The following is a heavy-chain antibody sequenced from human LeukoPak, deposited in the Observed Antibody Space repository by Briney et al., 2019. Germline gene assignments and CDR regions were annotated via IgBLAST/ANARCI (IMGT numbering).Heavy chain of an antibody. D-gene: IGHD3-22*01. CDR3: ARDRYYYDSSGYYNIFDY. CDR2: IYTSGST. J-gene: IGHJ4*02. CDR1: GGSISSYY. Sequence: KPSETLSLTCTVSGGSISSYYWSWIRQPAGKGLEWIGRIYTSGSTNYNPSLKSRVTMSVDTSKNQFSLKLSSVTAADTAVYYCARDRYYYDSSGYYNIFDYWGQGTLVTVSS. V-gene: IGHV4-4*07.